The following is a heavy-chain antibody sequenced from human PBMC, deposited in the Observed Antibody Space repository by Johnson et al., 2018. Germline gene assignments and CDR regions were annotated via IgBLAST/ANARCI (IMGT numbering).Heavy chain of an antibody. CDR2: IKQDGSEK. CDR3: ARFIAEPPYYYYGREV. D-gene: IGHD6-13*01. V-gene: IGHV3-7*01. CDR1: GFTFSSYW. Sequence: VQLVESGGGLVQPGGSLRLSCAASGFTFSSYWMSWVRQAPGKGLEWVANIKQDGSEKYYVDSVKGRFTISRDNAKNSLYLQMNSLRAEDTGVYYCARFIAEPPYYYYGREVWGQGTTVTVSS. J-gene: IGHJ6*02.